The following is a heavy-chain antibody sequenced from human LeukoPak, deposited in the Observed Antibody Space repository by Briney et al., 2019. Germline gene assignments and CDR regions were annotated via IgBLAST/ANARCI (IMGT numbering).Heavy chain of an antibody. CDR3: ARVSYSSSQEFDY. D-gene: IGHD6-13*01. CDR2: IYYSGST. Sequence: PSETLSLTCTVSGGSISSYYWSWIRQPPGKGLEWIEYIYYSGSTNYNPSLKGRVTISVDTSKNQFSLKLSSVTAADTAVYYCARVSYSSSQEFDYWGQGTLVTVSS. V-gene: IGHV4-59*01. J-gene: IGHJ4*02. CDR1: GGSISSYY.